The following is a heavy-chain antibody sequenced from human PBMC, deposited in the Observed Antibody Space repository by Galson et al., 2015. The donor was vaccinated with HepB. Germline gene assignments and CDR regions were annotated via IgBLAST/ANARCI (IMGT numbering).Heavy chain of an antibody. CDR2: ISGSGGTT. D-gene: IGHD2-2*02. V-gene: IGHV3-23*01. Sequence: SLRLSCAASGFTFSNYAMSWVRQAPGKGLEWVSSISGSGGTTYYADSVKGRFTLSRDNSKNTLYLQMNSLRAEDTAVYYCAKLLSVIVIPAAIQFYYYAMDVWGQGTTVTVSS. CDR1: GFTFSNYA. CDR3: AKLLSVIVIPAAIQFYYYAMDV. J-gene: IGHJ6*02.